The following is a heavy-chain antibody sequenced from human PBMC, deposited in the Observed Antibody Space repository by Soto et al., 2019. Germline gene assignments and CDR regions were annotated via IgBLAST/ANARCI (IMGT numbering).Heavy chain of an antibody. CDR3: ASMGGAAEHARPFGMDV. D-gene: IGHD3-16*01. J-gene: IGHJ6*02. V-gene: IGHV5-10-1*01. CDR1: GYSFTSYW. Sequence: ESLKISCKGSGYSFTSYWISWVRQMPGKGLEWMGRIDPSDSYTNYSPSFQGHVTISADKSISTAYLQWSSLKASDTAMYYCASMGGAAEHARPFGMDVWGQGTTVTVSS. CDR2: IDPSDSYT.